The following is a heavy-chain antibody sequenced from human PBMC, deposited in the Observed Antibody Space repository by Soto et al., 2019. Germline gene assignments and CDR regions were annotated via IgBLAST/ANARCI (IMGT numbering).Heavy chain of an antibody. J-gene: IGHJ4*02. CDR3: AKARGGLQDY. CDR1: GFTFSSYA. V-gene: IGHV3-23*01. D-gene: IGHD2-15*01. CDR2: ISGSGGST. Sequence: EVQLLESGGGLVQPGGSQRLSCAVSGFTFSSYAMTWVRQAPGKGLEWVSAISGSGGSTYYADSVKGRFTISRDNSKNTLYLQMNSLRAEDTAVYYCAKARGGLQDYWGQGTLVTVSS.